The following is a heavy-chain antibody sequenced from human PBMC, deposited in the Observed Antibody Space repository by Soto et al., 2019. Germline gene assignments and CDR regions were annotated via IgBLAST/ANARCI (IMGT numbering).Heavy chain of an antibody. D-gene: IGHD3-10*01. J-gene: IGHJ4*02. CDR3: AKAKTGNTYYYGSGSFDY. V-gene: IGHV3-23*01. CDR1: GFTFSSYA. CDR2: ISGSGGST. Sequence: GGSLRLSCAASGFTFSSYAMSWVRQAPGKGLEWVSAISGSGGSTYYADSVKGRFTISRDNSKNTLYLQMNSLRAEDTAVYYCAKAKTGNTYYYGSGSFDYWGQGTLVTVSS.